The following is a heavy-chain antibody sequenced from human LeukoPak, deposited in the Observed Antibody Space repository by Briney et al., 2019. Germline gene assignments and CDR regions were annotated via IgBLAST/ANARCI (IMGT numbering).Heavy chain of an antibody. CDR2: INPNSGGT. J-gene: IGHJ4*02. Sequence: ASVKVSCKASGYTFTSYGISWVRQAPGQGLEWMGWINPNSGGTNYAQKFQGRVNMTRDTSISTAYMELVRLRSDDTAVYYCARPRAWLRSPFDYWGQGTLVTVSS. V-gene: IGHV1-2*02. CDR1: GYTFTSYG. CDR3: ARPRAWLRSPFDY. D-gene: IGHD5-12*01.